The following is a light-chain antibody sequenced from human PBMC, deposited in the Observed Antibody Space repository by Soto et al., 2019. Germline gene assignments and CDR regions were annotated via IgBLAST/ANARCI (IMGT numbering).Light chain of an antibody. CDR3: QQYNTFWT. V-gene: IGKV1-5*01. CDR1: QSISSW. CDR2: DAS. Sequence: DIQLTPSPSTLSASLGDRATISCRASQSISSWLAWYQQKPGKAPKLLIYDASSLESGVPSRFSGSGSGTEFTLTISSLQPDDFATYYCQQYNTFWTFGQGTKVDIK. J-gene: IGKJ1*01.